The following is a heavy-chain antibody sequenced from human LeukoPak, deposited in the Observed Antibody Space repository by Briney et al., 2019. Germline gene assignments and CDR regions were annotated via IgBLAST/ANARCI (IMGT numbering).Heavy chain of an antibody. CDR1: GGSISNYY. CDR2: IYYSGST. V-gene: IGHV4-59*01. Sequence: SETQSLTCTVSGGSISNYYWSWIRQPPGKGLEWIGYIYYSGSTNYTPSLKSRVTISLGTSKNQFFLKLTSVTTADTAVYYCAGDRLWRFNHWGQGTLITVSS. J-gene: IGHJ4*02. CDR3: AGDRLWRFNH. D-gene: IGHD3-3*01.